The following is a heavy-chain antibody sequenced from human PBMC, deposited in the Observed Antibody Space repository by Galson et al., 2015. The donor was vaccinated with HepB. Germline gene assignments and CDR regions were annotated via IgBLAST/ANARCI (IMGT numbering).Heavy chain of an antibody. Sequence: ETLSLTCTVYGGSVSSGSYYWSWIRQPPGKGLEWIGYIYYSGSTNYNPSLKSRVTISVDTSKNQFSLKLSSVTAADTAVYYCARDGGSTRWGLLARYFDYWGQGTLVTVSS. V-gene: IGHV4-61*01. CDR2: IYYSGST. CDR1: GGSVSSGSYY. J-gene: IGHJ4*02. CDR3: ARDGGSTRWGLLARYFDY. D-gene: IGHD3-10*01.